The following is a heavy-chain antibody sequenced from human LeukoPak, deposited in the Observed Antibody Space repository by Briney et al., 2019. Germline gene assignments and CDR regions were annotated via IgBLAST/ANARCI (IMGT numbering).Heavy chain of an antibody. CDR1: GDSISNYY. CDR2: MYNRGST. Sequence: SETLSLTCTVSGDSISNYYWSWIRHSPGNALEWIGYMYNRGSTIYNPSLKSRVTISTDTSKNQFSLRLTSVTAADTAVYYCARADKAVTGTLDSWGQGTLITVSS. V-gene: IGHV4-59*01. J-gene: IGHJ4*02. D-gene: IGHD6-19*01. CDR3: ARADKAVTGTLDS.